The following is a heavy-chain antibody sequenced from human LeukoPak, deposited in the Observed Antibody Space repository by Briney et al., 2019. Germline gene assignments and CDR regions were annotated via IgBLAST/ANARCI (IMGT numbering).Heavy chain of an antibody. J-gene: IGHJ4*02. CDR3: ARLPAASAMRGDY. V-gene: IGHV3-66*04. D-gene: IGHD2-2*01. CDR1: GVTVSVNY. Sequence: GGSLRLSCAVSGVTVSVNYMSWVRQAPGKGLEWVSVISDGGITYYADSVKGRFTVSRDNSKNTLYLQLNSLRAEDTAVYYCARLPAASAMRGDYWGQGTLVTVSS. CDR2: ISDGGIT.